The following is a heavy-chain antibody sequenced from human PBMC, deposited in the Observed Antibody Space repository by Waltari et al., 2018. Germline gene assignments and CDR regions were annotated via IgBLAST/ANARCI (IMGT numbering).Heavy chain of an antibody. V-gene: IGHV2-70*15. CDR2: IDWDYDK. J-gene: IGHJ6*04. CDR1: GFSLSTGGMC. D-gene: IGHD3-16*01. CDR3: ARLPRLTYCAMDV. Sequence: QVTLRVSGPEMVKPTQTLTLTCTFSGFSLSTGGMCVSRIRQPPGKDLEWLARIDWDYDKYSRASLKTRLTSYKDTSKNQVVLTMTNMDPGDTATYYCARLPRLTYCAMDVWGKGSTVTVSS.